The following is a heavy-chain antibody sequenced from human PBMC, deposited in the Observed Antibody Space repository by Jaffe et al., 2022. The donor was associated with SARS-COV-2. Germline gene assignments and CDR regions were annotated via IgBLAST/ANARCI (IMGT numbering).Heavy chain of an antibody. CDR2: IYWDDDK. D-gene: IGHD2-15*01. Sequence: QITLKESGPTLVKPTQTLTLTCTFSGFSLSTSGVGVGWIRQPPGKALEWLALIYWDDDKRYSPSLKSRLTITKDTSKNQVVLTMTNMDPVDTATYYCAHSSGYCSGGSCYSWWFDPWGQGTLVTVSS. CDR3: AHSSGYCSGGSCYSWWFDP. CDR1: GFSLSTSGVG. J-gene: IGHJ5*02. V-gene: IGHV2-5*02.